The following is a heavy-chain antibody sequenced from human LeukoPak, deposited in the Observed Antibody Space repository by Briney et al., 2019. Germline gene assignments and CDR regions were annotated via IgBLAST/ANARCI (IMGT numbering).Heavy chain of an antibody. D-gene: IGHD2-15*01. V-gene: IGHV4-39*07. J-gene: IGHJ4*02. Sequence: SETLSLTCTVSGGSISSSSYYWGWIRQPPGKGLEWIGSIYYSGSTYYNPSLKSRVTISVDTSKNQFSLKLSSVTAADTAVYYCARGPSPSRAISNCSGGSCYPFDYWGQGTLVTVSS. CDR3: ARGPSPSRAISNCSGGSCYPFDY. CDR2: IYYSGST. CDR1: GGSISSSSYY.